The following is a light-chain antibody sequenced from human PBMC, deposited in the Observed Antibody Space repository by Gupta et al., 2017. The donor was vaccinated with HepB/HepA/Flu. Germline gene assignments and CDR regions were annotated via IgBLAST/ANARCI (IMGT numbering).Light chain of an antibody. J-gene: IGLJ3*02. CDR3: ATWDSSLRAAV. CDR2: DNN. V-gene: IGLV1-51*01. Sequence: QSVLTQPPSVSAAPGPKVTISCSGGDSNIGYNYVSWYQQFPGTAPKLLIYDNNKRPSGIPDRFSGSKSGTSATLDITGLQTGDEAEYYCATWDSSLRAAVFGGGTKLTVL. CDR1: DSNIGYNY.